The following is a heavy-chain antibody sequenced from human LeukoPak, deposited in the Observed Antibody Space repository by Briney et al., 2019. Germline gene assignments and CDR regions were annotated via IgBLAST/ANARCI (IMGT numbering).Heavy chain of an antibody. D-gene: IGHD1-26*01. CDR2: ISSSSSYI. V-gene: IGHV3-21*01. Sequence: GGSLRFSCAASGFTFSSYSMNWVRQAPGKGLEWVSSISSSSSYIYYADSVKGRFTISRDNAKNSLYLQMNSLRAEDTAVYYCARDWEVTPFDYWGQGTLVTVSS. CDR1: GFTFSSYS. J-gene: IGHJ4*02. CDR3: ARDWEVTPFDY.